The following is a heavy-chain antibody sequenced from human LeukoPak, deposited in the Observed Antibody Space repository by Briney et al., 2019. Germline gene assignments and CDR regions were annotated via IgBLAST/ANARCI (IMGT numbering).Heavy chain of an antibody. V-gene: IGHV1-18*01. D-gene: IGHD4-17*01. Sequence: GASVKVSRKASGYTFTSYGISWVRQAPGQGLEWMGWISAYNGNTNYAQKLQGRVTMTTDTSTSTAYMELRSLRSDDTAVYYCARDLPEYGDYPRGYWGQGTLVTVSS. J-gene: IGHJ4*02. CDR3: ARDLPEYGDYPRGY. CDR1: GYTFTSYG. CDR2: ISAYNGNT.